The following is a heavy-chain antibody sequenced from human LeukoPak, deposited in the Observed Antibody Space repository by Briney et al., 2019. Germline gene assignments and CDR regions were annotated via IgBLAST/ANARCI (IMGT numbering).Heavy chain of an antibody. Sequence: SETLSLTCDVSGGSCDDYYCSWIRQPPGKGLEWIGEIHPHGIFYYNSSLMSRVTISIDTSKSQFSLRLTSVTAADTAFYYCARGRDRSKAGDLWGQGSLVTVSS. J-gene: IGHJ5*02. CDR2: IHPHGIF. V-gene: IGHV4-34*01. CDR1: GGSCDDYY. CDR3: ARGRDRSKAGDL. D-gene: IGHD5-24*01.